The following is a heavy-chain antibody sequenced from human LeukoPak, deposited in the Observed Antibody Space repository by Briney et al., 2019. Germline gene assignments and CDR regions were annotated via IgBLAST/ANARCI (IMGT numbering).Heavy chain of an antibody. CDR1: GYTFTSYD. CDR3: ARGYYGDPLYYYYYMDV. CDR2: MNPNSGNT. Sequence: ASVKVSCKASGYTFTSYDINWVRQATGQGLEWMGWMNPNSGNTGYAQKFQGRVTITRNTSISTVYMELSSLRSEDTAVYYCARGYYGDPLYYYYYMDVWGKGTTVTVSS. D-gene: IGHD4-17*01. J-gene: IGHJ6*03. V-gene: IGHV1-8*03.